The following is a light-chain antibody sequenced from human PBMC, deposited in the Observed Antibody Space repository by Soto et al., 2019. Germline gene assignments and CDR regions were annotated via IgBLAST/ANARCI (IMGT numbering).Light chain of an antibody. J-gene: IGLJ2*01. CDR2: EVS. Sequence: TQPPSASGSPGQSVTISCTGTSSDVGGYNYVSWYQQHPGKAPKLMIYEVSKRPSGVPDRFSGSKSGNTASLTVSGLQAEDEADYYCSSYAGSNNFVVFGGGTQLTVL. CDR1: SSDVGGYNY. V-gene: IGLV2-8*01. CDR3: SSYAGSNNFVV.